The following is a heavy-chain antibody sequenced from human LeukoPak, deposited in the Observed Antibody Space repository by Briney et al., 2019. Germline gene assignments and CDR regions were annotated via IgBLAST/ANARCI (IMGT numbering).Heavy chain of an antibody. CDR2: IQHDGSDQ. Sequence: GGSLRLSCAASGFTFSSYWMTWLRQAPGKGLERVANIQHDGSDQYYEDSVKGRFTISRDNAKDSLFLQMNSLRAEDTAVYYCAKGPNYYDSSGHFDYWGQGTLVTVSS. CDR1: GFTFSSYW. J-gene: IGHJ4*02. D-gene: IGHD3-22*01. V-gene: IGHV3-7*01. CDR3: AKGPNYYDSSGHFDY.